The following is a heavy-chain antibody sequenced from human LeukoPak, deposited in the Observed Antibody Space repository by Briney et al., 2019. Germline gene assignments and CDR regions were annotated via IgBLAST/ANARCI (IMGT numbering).Heavy chain of an antibody. Sequence: SETLSLTCVVSGYSISSGYYWGWIRQPPGKGLEWVGSIYHSGITYYNPSLKSRVTISLGTSKNQFSLKLSSVTAADTAVYYCAKHNSDGSFDPWGQGTLVTVSS. CDR2: IYHSGIT. J-gene: IGHJ5*02. CDR1: GYSISSGYY. D-gene: IGHD2-15*01. V-gene: IGHV4-38-2*01. CDR3: AKHNSDGSFDP.